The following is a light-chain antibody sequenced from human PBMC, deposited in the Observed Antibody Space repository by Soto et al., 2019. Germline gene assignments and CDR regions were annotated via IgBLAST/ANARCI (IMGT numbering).Light chain of an antibody. CDR2: DVS. Sequence: QSALTQPASVYGSPGQSITISCTGTSSDVGGYNYVSWYQQHPGKAPKLMIYDVSNRPSGVSNRFSGSKSGNTASLTISGLQAEDEADYYCSSYTSSSTPVEFGGGTQLTVL. CDR3: SSYTSSSTPVE. CDR1: SSDVGGYNY. J-gene: IGLJ2*01. V-gene: IGLV2-14*01.